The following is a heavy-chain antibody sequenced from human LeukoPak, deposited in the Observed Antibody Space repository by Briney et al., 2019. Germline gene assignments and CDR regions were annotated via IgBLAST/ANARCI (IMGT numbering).Heavy chain of an antibody. Sequence: GGSLRLSCAASGFTFSIYSMNWVRQAPGKGLEWVSSISSSSSFIYYADSVKGRFTISRDNAKNSLYLQMNSLRAEDTAVYYCARDQVVVVPAAQDYYYYGMDVWGQGTTVTVSS. CDR2: ISSSSSFI. CDR3: ARDQVVVVPAAQDYYYYGMDV. V-gene: IGHV3-21*01. D-gene: IGHD2-2*01. J-gene: IGHJ6*02. CDR1: GFTFSIYS.